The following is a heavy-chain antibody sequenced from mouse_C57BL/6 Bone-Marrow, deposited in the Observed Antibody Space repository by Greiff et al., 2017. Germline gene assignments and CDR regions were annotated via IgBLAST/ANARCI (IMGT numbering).Heavy chain of an antibody. J-gene: IGHJ1*03. CDR3: ARDYGSSYWYFDV. CDR2: LYPRDGST. D-gene: IGHD1-1*01. Sequence: QVQLKESGPELVKPGASVTLSCKASGYTFTSYDINWVKQSPGQGLEWIGWLYPRDGSTKYNEKFKGKAPLTVDTSSSTAYMELHSLTSEDSAVYFCARDYGSSYWYFDVWGTGTTATVSS. V-gene: IGHV1-85*01. CDR1: GYTFTSYD.